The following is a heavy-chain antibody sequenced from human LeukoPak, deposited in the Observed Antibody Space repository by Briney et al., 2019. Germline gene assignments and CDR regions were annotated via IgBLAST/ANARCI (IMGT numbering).Heavy chain of an antibody. D-gene: IGHD1-26*01. V-gene: IGHV3-73*01. Sequence: GGSLRLSCAASGFTFSGSAMHWVRQASGKGLEWVGRIRSKANSYATAYAASVKGRFTISRDDSKNTAYLQMNSLKTEDTAVYYCARGGSGSYPFDYWGQGTLVTVSS. CDR1: GFTFSGSA. CDR3: ARGGSGSYPFDY. CDR2: IRSKANSYAT. J-gene: IGHJ4*02.